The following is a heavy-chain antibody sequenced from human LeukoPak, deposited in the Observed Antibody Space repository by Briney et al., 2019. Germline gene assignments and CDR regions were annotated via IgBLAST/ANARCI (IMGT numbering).Heavy chain of an antibody. CDR1: GFTFSSYS. J-gene: IGHJ4*02. V-gene: IGHV3-33*01. CDR3: ARGSAYCSSTSCYVDY. D-gene: IGHD2-2*01. Sequence: GGSLRLSCAASGFTFSSYSMHWVRQAPGKGLEWVAVIWYDGSNKYYADSVKGRFTISRDNSKNTLYLQMNSLRAEDTAVYYCARGSAYCSSTSCYVDYWGQGTLVTVSS. CDR2: IWYDGSNK.